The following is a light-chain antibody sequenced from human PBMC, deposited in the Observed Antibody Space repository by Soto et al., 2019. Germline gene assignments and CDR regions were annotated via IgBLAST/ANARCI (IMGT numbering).Light chain of an antibody. CDR3: NSYTSSSTLP. CDR2: DVS. J-gene: IGLJ2*01. V-gene: IGLV2-14*01. Sequence: QSALTQPASVSGSPGQSITISCTGTSSDVGAYNFVSWYQQHPGKAPKLIIYDVSNRPSGVSNRFSGSKSGNTASLTISGLQAEDEADYYCNSYTSSSTLPFGGGTKVTVL. CDR1: SSDVGAYNF.